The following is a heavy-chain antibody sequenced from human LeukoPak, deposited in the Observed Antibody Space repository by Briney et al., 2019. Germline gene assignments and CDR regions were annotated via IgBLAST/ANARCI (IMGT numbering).Heavy chain of an antibody. CDR2: INPSGGST. J-gene: IGHJ6*02. Sequence: ASVTVSCTASGYTFTSYYVHWVRQAPGQGLEWMGIINPSGGSTSYAQKFQGRVTMTRDTSTGTVYMELSSLRSEDTAVYYCAREGALTIFGVVGGYYYYYGMDVWGQGTTVTVSS. V-gene: IGHV1-46*01. CDR3: AREGALTIFGVVGGYYYYYGMDV. D-gene: IGHD3-3*01. CDR1: GYTFTSYY.